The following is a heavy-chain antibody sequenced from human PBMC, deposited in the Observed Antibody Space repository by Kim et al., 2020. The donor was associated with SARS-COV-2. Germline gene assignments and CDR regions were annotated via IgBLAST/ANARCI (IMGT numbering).Heavy chain of an antibody. D-gene: IGHD2-21*02. CDR1: GGSISSYY. V-gene: IGHV4-59*01. Sequence: SETLSLTCTVSGGSISSYYWSWIRQPPGKGLEWIGYIYYSGSTNYNPSLKSRVTISVDTSKNQFSLKLSSVTAADTAVYYCARGPLAYCGGDCSTKTLYYYYGMDVWGQGTTVTVSS. CDR2: IYYSGST. J-gene: IGHJ6*02. CDR3: ARGPLAYCGGDCSTKTLYYYYGMDV.